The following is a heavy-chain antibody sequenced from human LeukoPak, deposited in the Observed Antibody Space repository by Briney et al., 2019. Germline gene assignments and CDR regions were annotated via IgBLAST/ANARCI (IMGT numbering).Heavy chain of an antibody. CDR2: ISGSSTI. J-gene: IGHJ4*02. CDR3: ARGSTYYDSSGQVPFDY. Sequence: GGSLRLSCAASGFTFSTYSMNWVRQAPGKGLEWVSYISGSSTIYYADSVKGRFTISRDNAKNSLYLQMNSLRAEDTAVYYCARGSTYYDSSGQVPFDYWGQGTLVTVSS. V-gene: IGHV3-48*01. D-gene: IGHD3-22*01. CDR1: GFTFSTYS.